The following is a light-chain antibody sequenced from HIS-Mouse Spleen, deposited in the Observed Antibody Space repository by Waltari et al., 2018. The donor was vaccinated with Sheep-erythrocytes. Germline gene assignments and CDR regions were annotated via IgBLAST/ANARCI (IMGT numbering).Light chain of an antibody. Sequence: MTQSPATLSVSPGERATITCRASQGISSWLAWYQQKPGKAPKLLIYAASSLQSGVPSRFSGSGSGTDFTLTISSLQPEDFATYYCQQANSFPITFGQGTRLEIK. CDR3: QQANSFPIT. CDR1: QGISSW. J-gene: IGKJ5*01. CDR2: AAS. V-gene: IGKV1-12*01.